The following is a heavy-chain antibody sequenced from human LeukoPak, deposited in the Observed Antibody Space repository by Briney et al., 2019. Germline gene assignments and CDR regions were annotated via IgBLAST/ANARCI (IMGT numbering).Heavy chain of an antibody. V-gene: IGHV3-23*01. CDR2: ISDSGGST. CDR1: GFTFYTYA. CDR3: AKYVDGSAKYFFDY. J-gene: IGHJ4*02. D-gene: IGHD3-10*01. Sequence: GGSLRLSCAASGFTFYTYAMSWVRQAPGKGLEWVSTISDSGGSTDYADSARGRFTISRDNSKNRLYLQMKSLRAEDTAVYYCAKYVDGSAKYFFDYWGQGTLVTVSS.